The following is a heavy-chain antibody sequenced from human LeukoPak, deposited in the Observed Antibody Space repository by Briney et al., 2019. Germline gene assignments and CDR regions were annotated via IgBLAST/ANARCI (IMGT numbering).Heavy chain of an antibody. CDR1: GFTFRNYN. Sequence: PGGSLRLSCAASGFTFRNYNMNWVRQAPGKGLEWVSSISESSSFIQYADSLKGRFAISRDNAKNSLYLQMNSLRAEDTAVYYCARQRGYCSSGVCRGWFDPLGQGTLVTGSP. V-gene: IGHV3-21*01. CDR2: ISESSSFI. CDR3: ARQRGYCSSGVCRGWFDP. J-gene: IGHJ5*02. D-gene: IGHD2-8*01.